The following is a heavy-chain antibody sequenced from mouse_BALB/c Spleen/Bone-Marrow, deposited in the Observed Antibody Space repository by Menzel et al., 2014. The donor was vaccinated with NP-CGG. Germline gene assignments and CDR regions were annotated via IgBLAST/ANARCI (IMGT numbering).Heavy chain of an antibody. V-gene: IGHV5-17*02. Sequence: EVNLVESGGGLVQPGGSRKLSCAASGFTFSSFGMHWVRQAPEKGLEWVAYISGGSSTIYYADTVKGRFTISRDNPKNTLFLQMTSLRSEDTAMYYCARGFYGYVKYAIDYWGQGTSVTVSS. CDR2: ISGGSSTI. CDR1: GFTFSSFG. J-gene: IGHJ4*01. D-gene: IGHD1-2*01. CDR3: ARGFYGYVKYAIDY.